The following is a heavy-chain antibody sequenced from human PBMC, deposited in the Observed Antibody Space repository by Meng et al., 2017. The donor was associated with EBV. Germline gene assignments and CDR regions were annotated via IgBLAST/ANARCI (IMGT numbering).Heavy chain of an antibody. CDR3: AHVAYRRGISYFDS. V-gene: IGHV2-5*01. J-gene: IGHJ4*02. Sequence: PFTGHAPALVNPPETPPLPCSLSRFPPTPSGMGIRLIRQPPRKPPEWLTRVYCHKYDRYSPFLSNRLSITNDTSKNQVFLRLPNMDPVDSVTYYGAHVAYRRGISYFDSWGQGILVTVSS. CDR1: RFPPTPSGMG. D-gene: IGHD3-10*01. CDR2: VYCHKYD.